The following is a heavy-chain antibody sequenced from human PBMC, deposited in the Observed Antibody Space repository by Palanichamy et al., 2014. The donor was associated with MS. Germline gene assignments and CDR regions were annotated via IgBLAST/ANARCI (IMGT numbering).Heavy chain of an antibody. V-gene: IGHV1-3*01. J-gene: IGHJ4*02. CDR3: ARGLWSSSRVGYYFDN. CDR2: INAGNGNT. D-gene: IGHD3-3*01. CDR1: GYTFTDYA. Sequence: QVQLVQSGAEVKKPGASVKVSCKASGYTFTDYAMNWVRQAPGQRLEWMGWINAGNGNTKYSQKFQGRVTLTRDTSASTAYMELSSLTSEDTAVYCCARGLWSSSRVGYYFDNWGQGTLVTVSS.